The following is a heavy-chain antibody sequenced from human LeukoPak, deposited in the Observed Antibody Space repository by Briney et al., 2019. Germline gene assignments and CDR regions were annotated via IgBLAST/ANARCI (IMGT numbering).Heavy chain of an antibody. V-gene: IGHV4-39*07. Sequence: PSETLSLTCTVSGGSISSSSYYWGWIRQPPGKGLEWIGSIYYSGSTYYNPSLKSRVTISVDTSKNQFSLKLSSVTAADTAVYYCARDTSSGWREGGFDYWGQGTLVTVSS. J-gene: IGHJ4*02. CDR2: IYYSGST. D-gene: IGHD6-19*01. CDR3: ARDTSSGWREGGFDY. CDR1: GGSISSSSYY.